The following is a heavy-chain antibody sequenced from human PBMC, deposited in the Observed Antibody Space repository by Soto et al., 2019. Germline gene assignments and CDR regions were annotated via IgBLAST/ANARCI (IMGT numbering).Heavy chain of an antibody. CDR2: IYYSGST. CDR1: GGSISSGGYY. Sequence: QVQLQQSGPGLVKPSQNLSLTCTVSGGSISSGGYYWSWIRQHPGKGLEWIGYIYYSGSTYYNPSFMSRATISVDTSKNPFSLKLSSVTAADTAVYYCARETYDYYGMDVWGQGTTVTVSS. V-gene: IGHV4-31*03. CDR3: ARETYDYYGMDV. J-gene: IGHJ6*02.